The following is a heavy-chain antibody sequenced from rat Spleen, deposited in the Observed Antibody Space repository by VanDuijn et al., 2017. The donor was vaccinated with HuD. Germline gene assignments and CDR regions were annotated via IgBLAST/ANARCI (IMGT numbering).Heavy chain of an antibody. J-gene: IGHJ2*01. D-gene: IGHD1-11*01. V-gene: IGHV5-22*01. CDR2: ISYEGSST. CDR3: ARHEDYGGYSKDYFEY. CDR1: GFTFSDYY. Sequence: EVQLVESGGGLVQPGRSMKVSCAASGFTFSDYYMAWVRQAPKKGLEWVAAISYEGSSTYYGDSVKGRFTISSDNAKSTLYLQMSSLRSEDTATYYCARHEDYGGYSKDYFEYWGQGVMVTVSS.